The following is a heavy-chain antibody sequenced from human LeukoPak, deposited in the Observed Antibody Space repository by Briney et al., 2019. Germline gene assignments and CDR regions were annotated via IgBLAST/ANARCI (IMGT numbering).Heavy chain of an antibody. Sequence: PGGSLRLSCAASGFSFSSYAMSWVRQAPGKGLEWIGEINHSGSTNYNPSLKSRVTISVDTSKNQFSLKLSSVTAADTAVYYCAREKSSNSNPVYYMDVWGKGTTVTVSS. J-gene: IGHJ6*03. D-gene: IGHD6-6*01. CDR3: AREKSSNSNPVYYMDV. V-gene: IGHV4-34*01. CDR2: INHSGST. CDR1: GFSFSSYA.